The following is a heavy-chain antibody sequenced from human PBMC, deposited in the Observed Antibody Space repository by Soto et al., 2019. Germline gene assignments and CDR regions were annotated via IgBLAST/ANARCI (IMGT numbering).Heavy chain of an antibody. Sequence: SGKGVEWVGRIRRKANSYATAYAASVKGRLTIVRDDSKNTAYLQMNSLKFEDTAVYYCTSRAWVVARNDALVMWGQGTMVTV. CDR2: IRRKANSYAT. J-gene: IGHJ3*02. V-gene: IGHV3-73*01. D-gene: IGHD2-21*01. CDR3: TSRAWVVARNDALVM.